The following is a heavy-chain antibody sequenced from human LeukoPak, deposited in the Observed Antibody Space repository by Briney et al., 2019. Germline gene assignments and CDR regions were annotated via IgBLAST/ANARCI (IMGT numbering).Heavy chain of an antibody. CDR2: IYSGGST. Sequence: SGGSLRLSCAASGFTVSSNHMSWVRQAPGKGLEWVPVIYSGGSTDYADSVKGRFTISRDNLKNTLYLQMNSLRAEDTAVYYCARGPAGYNWGQGTLVTFSS. J-gene: IGHJ4*02. D-gene: IGHD1-1*01. CDR1: GFTVSSNH. V-gene: IGHV3-53*01. CDR3: ARGPAGYN.